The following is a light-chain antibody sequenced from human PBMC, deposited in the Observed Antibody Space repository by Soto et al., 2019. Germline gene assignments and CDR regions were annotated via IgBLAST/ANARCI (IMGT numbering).Light chain of an antibody. J-gene: IGLJ2*01. CDR1: SNDIGDYDY. CDR3: SSYAGSNTFVV. Sequence: QSVLTQPPSASGSPGQSVTISCSGTSNDIGDYDYVSWYQHHPGKAPKLMIYDVSKRPSGVPDRFSGSKSGNMASLTVSRLRADDEATYYCSSYAGSNTFVVFGGGPKLTVL. V-gene: IGLV2-8*01. CDR2: DVS.